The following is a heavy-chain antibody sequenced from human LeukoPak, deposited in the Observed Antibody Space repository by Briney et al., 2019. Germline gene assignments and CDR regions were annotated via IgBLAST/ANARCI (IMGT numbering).Heavy chain of an antibody. CDR3: ARVGGEGSYYDSSGAFDY. CDR1: GFTFSSYG. J-gene: IGHJ4*02. V-gene: IGHV3-30*02. D-gene: IGHD3-22*01. CDR2: IRYDGSNK. Sequence: GGSLRLSCAASGFTFSSYGMHWVRQAPGKGLEWVAFIRYDGSNKYYADSVKGRFTISRDNSKNTLYLQMGSLRAEDMAVYYCARVGGEGSYYDSSGAFDYWGQGTLVTVSS.